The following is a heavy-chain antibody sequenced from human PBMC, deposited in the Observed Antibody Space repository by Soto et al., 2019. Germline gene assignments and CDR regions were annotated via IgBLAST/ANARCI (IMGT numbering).Heavy chain of an antibody. J-gene: IGHJ3*02. V-gene: IGHV1-69*13. CDR2: IIPIFGTA. Sequence: SXKVSCRASGGTXTSYAIGWVRQSPGQGLEWIGGIIPIFGTANYAQKFQGRVTITADESTSTAYMELSRLRSEDTAVYYCAREVGSITMVRGVIIGPAFDIGGQGTMATVSS. CDR1: GGTXTSYA. CDR3: AREVGSITMVRGVIIGPAFDI. D-gene: IGHD3-10*01.